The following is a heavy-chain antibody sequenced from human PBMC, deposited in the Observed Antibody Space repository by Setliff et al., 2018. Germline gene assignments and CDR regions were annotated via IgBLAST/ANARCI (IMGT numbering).Heavy chain of an antibody. V-gene: IGHV1-46*01. Sequence: EASVKVSCKASGYTFTNYYMHWVRQAPGQGLEWMGIINPSGGATSYAHKFQDRVDMTRDTSTSTVYMELSRLKSEDTAVYYCAKAGAIGAWYEDALDMWGQGTMVTVSS. J-gene: IGHJ3*02. D-gene: IGHD6-19*01. CDR3: AKAGAIGAWYEDALDM. CDR1: GYTFTNYY. CDR2: INPSGGAT.